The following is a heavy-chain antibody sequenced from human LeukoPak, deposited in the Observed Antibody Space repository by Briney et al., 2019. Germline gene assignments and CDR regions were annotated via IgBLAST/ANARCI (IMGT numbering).Heavy chain of an antibody. CDR3: ARGFSPGPYDILISDAFDI. Sequence: GGSLRLSCAASGFTFSSYAMHWVRQAPGKGLEWVAVISYDGSNKYYADSVKGRFTISRDNSKNTLYLQMNSLRAEDTAVYYCARGFSPGPYDILISDAFDIWGQGTMVTVSS. CDR1: GFTFSSYA. V-gene: IGHV3-30-3*01. D-gene: IGHD3-9*01. CDR2: ISYDGSNK. J-gene: IGHJ3*02.